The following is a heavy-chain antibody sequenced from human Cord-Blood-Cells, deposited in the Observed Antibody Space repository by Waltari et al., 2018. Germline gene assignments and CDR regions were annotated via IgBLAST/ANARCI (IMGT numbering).Heavy chain of an antibody. J-gene: IGHJ4*02. V-gene: IGHV1-18*01. CDR3: ARDNPRFYDFWSGYDY. Sequence: QVQLVQSGREVKKPGASVTVSCKAAGYTFTSNGISWVRPAPGQGLEWMGWISAYNGNTNYAQKLQGRVTMTTDTSTSTAYMELRSLRSDDTAVYYCARDNPRFYDFWSGYDYWGQGTLVTVSS. CDR1: GYTFTSNG. CDR2: ISAYNGNT. D-gene: IGHD3-3*01.